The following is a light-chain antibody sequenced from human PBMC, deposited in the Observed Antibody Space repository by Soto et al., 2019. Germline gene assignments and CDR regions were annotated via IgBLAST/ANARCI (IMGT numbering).Light chain of an antibody. CDR1: QSVSTT. CDR3: QQYDASPLT. V-gene: IGKV3-15*01. CDR2: GAS. J-gene: IGKJ1*01. Sequence: ESVLTQSPGTLSLSPGERATLSCRASQSVSTTVAWYHQKPGQAPRLLVYGASTRATGIPARFSGSGAGTDFTLTITSLQSEDFGVYYCQQYDASPLTFGQGTKVDIK.